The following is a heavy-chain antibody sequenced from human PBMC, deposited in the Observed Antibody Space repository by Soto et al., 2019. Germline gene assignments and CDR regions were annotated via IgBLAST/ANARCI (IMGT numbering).Heavy chain of an antibody. CDR2: ISGSGGST. CDR3: AKDLGTAMGNYYYGMDV. V-gene: IGHV3-23*01. J-gene: IGHJ6*02. Sequence: EVQLLESGGGLVQPGGSLRLSCAASGFTFSSYAMSWVRQAPGKGLEWVSAISGSGGSTYYADSVKGRFTISRDNSKNTLYLQMNSLRAEDTAVYYCAKDLGTAMGNYYYGMDVWGQGTTVTVSS. CDR1: GFTFSSYA. D-gene: IGHD5-18*01.